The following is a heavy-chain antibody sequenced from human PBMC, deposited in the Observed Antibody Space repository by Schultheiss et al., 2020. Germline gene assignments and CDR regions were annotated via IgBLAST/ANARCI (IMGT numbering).Heavy chain of an antibody. J-gene: IGHJ4*02. Sequence: SETLSLTCAVSGYSISSGYYWVWIRQPPGKGLEWIGYIYYSGSTNYNPSLKSRVTISVDTSKNQFSLKLSSVTAADTAVYYCARNGPATASHDYWGQGTLVTVSS. CDR1: GYSISSGYY. CDR2: IYYSGST. V-gene: IGHV4-38-2*01. CDR3: ARNGPATASHDY. D-gene: IGHD2-21*02.